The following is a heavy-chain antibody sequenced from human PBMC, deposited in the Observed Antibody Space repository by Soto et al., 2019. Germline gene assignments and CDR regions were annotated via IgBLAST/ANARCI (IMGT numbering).Heavy chain of an antibody. CDR2: ISTSIDAT. D-gene: IGHD6-6*01. CDR3: AKDRTVAARNFDY. V-gene: IGHV3-23*01. Sequence: GGSLILSCAASGFAFSNYSMHWVRQAPGKGLEWVSSISTSIDATYYADSVKGRFTISRDDSKNTLYLQMNTLRAEDSAVYYCAKDRTVAARNFDYWGQGTQVTVSS. CDR1: GFAFSNYS. J-gene: IGHJ4*02.